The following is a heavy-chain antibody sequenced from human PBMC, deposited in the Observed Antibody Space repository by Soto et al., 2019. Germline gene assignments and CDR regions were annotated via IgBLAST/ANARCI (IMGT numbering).Heavy chain of an antibody. CDR3: ARDSPSVVITKPFDY. J-gene: IGHJ4*02. CDR2: IYHSGST. Sequence: PSETLSLTCAVSGYSISSGYYWGWIRQPPGKGLEWIGSIYHSGSTYYNPSLKSRVTISVDTSKNQFSLKLSSVTAADTAVYYCARDSPSVVITKPFDYWGQGTLVTVS. CDR1: GYSISSGYY. D-gene: IGHD3-22*01. V-gene: IGHV4-38-2*02.